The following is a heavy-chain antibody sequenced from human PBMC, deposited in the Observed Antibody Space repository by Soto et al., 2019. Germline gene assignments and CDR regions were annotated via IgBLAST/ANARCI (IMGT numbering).Heavy chain of an antibody. CDR2: IKRKTDGGTA. Sequence: EVQLVESGGGLVKPGGSLRLSCAASGFSFSDAWMNWVRQAPGEGLAWVGRIKRKTDGGTADHAAHVKGRFNDSRDDSKNTIYLQMNSLKTEDTAVYYCSSQVGSTVVSWGQGTLVTVSS. CDR1: GFSFSDAW. D-gene: IGHD3-10*01. CDR3: SSQVGSTVVS. V-gene: IGHV3-15*07. J-gene: IGHJ4*02.